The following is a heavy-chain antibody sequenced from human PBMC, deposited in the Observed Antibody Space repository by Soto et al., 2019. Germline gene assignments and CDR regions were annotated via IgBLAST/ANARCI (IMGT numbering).Heavy chain of an antibody. J-gene: IGHJ4*02. V-gene: IGHV4-59*01. D-gene: IGHD2-8*01. CDR1: GGSISSYY. Sequence: SETLSLTCTVSGGSISSYYWSWIRQPPGKGLEWIGYIYYSGSTNYNPSLKSRVTISVDTSKNQFSLKLSSVTAADTAVYYCARDFPYCTNGVCGLDYWGQGTLVTVSS. CDR2: IYYSGST. CDR3: ARDFPYCTNGVCGLDY.